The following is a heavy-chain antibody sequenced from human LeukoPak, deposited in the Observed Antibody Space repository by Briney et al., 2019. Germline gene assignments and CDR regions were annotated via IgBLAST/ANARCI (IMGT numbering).Heavy chain of an antibody. CDR1: GLTFTSYT. J-gene: IGHJ4*02. V-gene: IGHV3-21*01. D-gene: IGHD3-10*01. CDR2: ISSSSNDI. CDR3: AIIRGRNS. Sequence: GGSLTLSCVVSGLTFTSYTMDWVRQAPGKGLEWLSSISSSSNDIYYADSVKGRFTISRDNAKISVLLQMNSLRAEDTALYYCAIIRGRNSWGQGTLVTVSS.